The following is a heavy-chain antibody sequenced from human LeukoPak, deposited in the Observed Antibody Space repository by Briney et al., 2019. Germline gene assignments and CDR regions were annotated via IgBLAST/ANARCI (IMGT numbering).Heavy chain of an antibody. D-gene: IGHD4-17*01. CDR2: INHSGST. J-gene: IGHJ6*02. CDR1: GGSFRGYY. Sequence: PSETLSLTCAVYGGSFRGYYLSGIRPPPARGLEWIGEINHSGSTNYNPSLKSRVTISVDTSKNQFSLKLSSVTAADTAVYYCARGQRRLLTLWGQGTTVTVSS. CDR3: ARGQRRLLTL. V-gene: IGHV4-34*01.